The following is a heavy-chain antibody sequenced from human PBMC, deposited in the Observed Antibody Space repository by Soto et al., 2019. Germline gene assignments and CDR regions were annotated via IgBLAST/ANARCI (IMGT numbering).Heavy chain of an antibody. Sequence: SGPTLVNPTQTLTLTCTYSGFSLTTSGAGVGWIRQPPGKALEWLALISRKDDKRYNPGLESRLTITKDTSKNQVILTLTNMDPVDTATYFCAHRYGGNYYRWYFDSWGQGTLVTVSS. CDR2: ISRKDDK. CDR3: AHRYGGNYYRWYFDS. J-gene: IGHJ4*02. D-gene: IGHD1-26*01. V-gene: IGHV2-5*01. CDR1: GFSLTTSGAG.